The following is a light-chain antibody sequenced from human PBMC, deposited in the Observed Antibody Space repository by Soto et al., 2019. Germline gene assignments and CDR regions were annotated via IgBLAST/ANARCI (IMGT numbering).Light chain of an antibody. CDR1: QSVSGN. J-gene: IGKJ1*01. CDR2: GAS. Sequence: EIVVTQSPATLSVSPGERATLSRRASQSVSGNLAWYQQKPGQAPRLLIYGASTRATGIPARFSGSGSGTEFTLTISSLQSEDFAVYYCQQYNNWPPAFGQGTKVEIQ. CDR3: QQYNNWPPA. V-gene: IGKV3-15*01.